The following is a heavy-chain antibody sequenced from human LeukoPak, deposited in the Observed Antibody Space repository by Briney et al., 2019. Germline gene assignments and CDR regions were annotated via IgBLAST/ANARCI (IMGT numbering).Heavy chain of an antibody. Sequence: GGSLRLSCAASGFTFSSYSMNWVRQAPGKGLEWVSSISSSSSNIYYADSVKGRFTISRDNAKNSPYLQMNSLRAEDTAVYYCAREGITDYGMDVWGQGTTVTVSS. CDR1: GFTFSSYS. J-gene: IGHJ6*02. CDR2: ISSSSSNI. V-gene: IGHV3-21*01. CDR3: AREGITDYGMDV. D-gene: IGHD1-14*01.